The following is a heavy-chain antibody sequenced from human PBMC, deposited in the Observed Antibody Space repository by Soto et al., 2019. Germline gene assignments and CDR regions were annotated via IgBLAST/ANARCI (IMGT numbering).Heavy chain of an antibody. CDR2: ICYSGST. Sequence: QVQLQESGPGLVKPSQTLSLTCTVSGGSISSGGYYWSWIRQHPGKGLEWIRYICYSGSTDYNPYLKSRVTITVDTSKHQFSLKLSSVTAADKAVYFCATARGGYFAYWGQGTLITVSS. V-gene: IGHV4-31*03. CDR1: GGSISSGGYY. J-gene: IGHJ4*02. D-gene: IGHD3-10*01. CDR3: ATARGGYFAY.